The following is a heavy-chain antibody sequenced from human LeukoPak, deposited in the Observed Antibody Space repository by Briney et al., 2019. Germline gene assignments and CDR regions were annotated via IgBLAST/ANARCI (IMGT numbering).Heavy chain of an antibody. V-gene: IGHV1-69*06. CDR1: GATFSSYA. J-gene: IGHJ6*03. D-gene: IGHD2-15*01. CDR2: SIPIFGTA. Sequence: SVKVSFKASGATFSSYAISCVRQAPGQALEWMGGSIPIFGTANYAQTFQGSVTITADKSTSTAYMELSSLRSEDTAVYYCARFGAYRYCSGGSCYSRILYYMDVWGKGPTVTVSS. CDR3: ARFGAYRYCSGGSCYSRILYYMDV.